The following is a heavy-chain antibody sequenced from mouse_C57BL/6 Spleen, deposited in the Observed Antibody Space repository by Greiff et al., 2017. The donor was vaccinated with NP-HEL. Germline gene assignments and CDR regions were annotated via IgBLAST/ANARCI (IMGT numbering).Heavy chain of an antibody. Sequence: LVESGPELVKPGASVKLSCKASGYTFTSYDINWVKQRPGQGLEWIGWIYPRDGSTKYNEKFKGKATLTVDTSSSTAYMELHSLTSEDSAVYFCARRYDYDGAWFAYWGQGTLVTVSA. CDR2: IYPRDGST. CDR1: GYTFTSYD. J-gene: IGHJ3*01. CDR3: ARRYDYDGAWFAY. V-gene: IGHV1-85*01. D-gene: IGHD2-4*01.